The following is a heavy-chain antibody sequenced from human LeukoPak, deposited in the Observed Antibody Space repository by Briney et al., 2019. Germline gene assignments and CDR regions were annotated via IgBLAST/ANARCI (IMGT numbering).Heavy chain of an antibody. CDR1: GGSISSYY. V-gene: IGHV4-59*01. CDR2: IYYSGST. CDR3: ARVGATVEHDY. Sequence: SETLSLTCTVSGGSISSYYWSWIRQPPGKGLEWIGYIYYSGSTNYNPSLKSRVTISVDTSKNQFSLKLSSVTAADTAVYYCARVGATVEHDYWGQGTLVTVSS. J-gene: IGHJ4*02. D-gene: IGHD4-23*01.